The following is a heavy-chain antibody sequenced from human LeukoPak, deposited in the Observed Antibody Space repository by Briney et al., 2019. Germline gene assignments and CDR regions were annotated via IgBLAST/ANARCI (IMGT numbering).Heavy chain of an antibody. D-gene: IGHD3-22*01. CDR2: IYSGGST. J-gene: IGHJ4*02. CDR1: GFTFSSYW. CDR3: ARLDYYDSSGYYYGDY. V-gene: IGHV3-53*01. Sequence: GGSLRLSCAASGFTFSSYWMSWVRQAPGKGLEWVSVIYSGGSTYYADSVKGRFTISRDNSKNTLYLQMNSLRAEDTAVYYCARLDYYDSSGYYYGDYWGQGTLVTVSS.